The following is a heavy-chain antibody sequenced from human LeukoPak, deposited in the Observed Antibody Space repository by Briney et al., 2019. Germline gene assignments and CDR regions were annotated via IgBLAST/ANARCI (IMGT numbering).Heavy chain of an antibody. CDR2: IYYSGST. CDR1: GFTFDDYG. D-gene: IGHD6-6*01. V-gene: IGHV4-38-2*01. Sequence: GSLRLSCAASGFTFDDYGMSWVRQTPGKGLEWIGSIYYSGSTYYNPSLKSRVTISVDTSKNQFSLKLSSVTAADTAVYYCAACSSSVCYYWGQGTLVTVSS. J-gene: IGHJ4*02. CDR3: AACSSSVCYY.